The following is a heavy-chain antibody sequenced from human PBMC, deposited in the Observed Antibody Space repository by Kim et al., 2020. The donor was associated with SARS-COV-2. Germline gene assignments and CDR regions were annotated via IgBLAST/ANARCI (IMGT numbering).Heavy chain of an antibody. Sequence: GASLKISCKGSGYSFTSYWIGWVRQMPGKGLEWMGIIYPGDSDTRNSPSFQGQVTISADKSISTAYLQWSSLKASDTAMYYCARSRLGYCSGGSCYLHYWGQGTLVTVSS. CDR1: GYSFTSYW. V-gene: IGHV5-51*01. J-gene: IGHJ4*02. D-gene: IGHD2-15*01. CDR3: ARSRLGYCSGGSCYLHY. CDR2: IYPGDSDT.